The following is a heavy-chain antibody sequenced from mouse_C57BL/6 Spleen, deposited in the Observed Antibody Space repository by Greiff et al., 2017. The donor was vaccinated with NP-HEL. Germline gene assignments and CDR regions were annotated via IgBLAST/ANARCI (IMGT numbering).Heavy chain of an antibody. CDR1: GFTFTDYY. V-gene: IGHV7-3*01. CDR3: ARNMPYSGYLDV. J-gene: IGHJ1*03. D-gene: IGHD1-1*01. CDR2: ISNNATGYTS. Sequence: EVQLEESGGGLVQPGGSLSLSCAASGFTFTDYYMTWVRQPPGKALEWMGFISNNATGYTSEYSASVKGRFTISRDQSQSILYLQMKSLRAEDSATDYCARNMPYSGYLDVWGTGTTVTVSS.